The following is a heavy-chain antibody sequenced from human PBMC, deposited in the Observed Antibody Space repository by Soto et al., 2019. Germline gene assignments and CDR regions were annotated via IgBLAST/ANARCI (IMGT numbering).Heavy chain of an antibody. CDR2: INPNSGGT. CDR3: ALYSNGCYNYGIDV. CDR1: GYTFTGYY. D-gene: IGHD6-25*01. J-gene: IGHJ6*02. V-gene: IGHV1-2*04. Sequence: ASVKVSCKASGYTFTGYYMHWVRQAPGQGLEWMGWINPNSGGTNYAQKFQGWVTMTRDTSISTAYMELSRLRSDDTAVYYCALYSNGCYNYGIDVCGQGTTVPVSS.